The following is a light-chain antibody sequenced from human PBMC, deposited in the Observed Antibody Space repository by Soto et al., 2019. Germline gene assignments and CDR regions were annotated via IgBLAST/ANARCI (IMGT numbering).Light chain of an antibody. V-gene: IGLV1-44*01. Sequence: QSVLTQPPSASGTPGQRVTVSCSGSSSNIGSNTVSWYQQLPGTAPKLLIYSNTQRPSGVPDRCSGSKSDTSASLAISGLQAEDEADYYCAAWDDSLNALVFGTGTKLTVL. CDR1: SSNIGSNT. CDR2: SNT. J-gene: IGLJ1*01. CDR3: AAWDDSLNALV.